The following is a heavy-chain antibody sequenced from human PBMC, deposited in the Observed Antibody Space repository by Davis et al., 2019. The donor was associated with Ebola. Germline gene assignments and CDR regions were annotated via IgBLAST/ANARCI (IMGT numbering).Heavy chain of an antibody. CDR3: ARHYVYDYYMGLDV. V-gene: IGHV3-66*04. CDR1: GFAVSSSY. CDR2: IYSSGST. J-gene: IGHJ6*02. Sequence: GESLKISCAASGFAVSSSYMSWVRQAPGKGLEWVSVIYSSGSTYYTDAVKGRFTISRDNSKNTIYLQMNSLQAEDTAVYYCARHYVYDYYMGLDVWGQGTTVTVSS. D-gene: IGHD3-10*02.